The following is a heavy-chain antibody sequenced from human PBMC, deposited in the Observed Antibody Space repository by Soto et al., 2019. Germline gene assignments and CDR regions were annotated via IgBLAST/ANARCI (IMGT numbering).Heavy chain of an antibody. CDR2: IYSSGTT. J-gene: IGHJ3*02. V-gene: IGHV4-4*07. CDR3: ARGSDAYAFDI. Sequence: SETLSLTCTLSGGSMSNYYWSWIRQPAGKGLEYIGHIYSSGTTNYNPSLKSRVTMSKDTSENRFSLRLSSMTAADTAVYYCARGSDAYAFDIWGQGTVVTVSS. D-gene: IGHD2-2*01. CDR1: GGSMSNYY.